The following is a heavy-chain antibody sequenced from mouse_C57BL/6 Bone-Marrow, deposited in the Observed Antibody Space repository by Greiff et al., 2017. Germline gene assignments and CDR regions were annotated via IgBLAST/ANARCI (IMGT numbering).Heavy chain of an antibody. CDR1: GFNTKDDY. J-gene: IGHJ2*01. CDR2: IDPEIGDT. CDR3: SSFDGNYFDF. V-gene: IGHV14-4*01. Sequence: VQLQQSGAELVRPGASVKLSCTASGFNTKDDYIHWVKQRPEQGLEWIGWIDPEIGDTEYASKFQGKATITSDTSSNTAYLQLSSLTSEDTAVYYCSSFDGNYFDFWGQGTPLTVAS. D-gene: IGHD2-3*01.